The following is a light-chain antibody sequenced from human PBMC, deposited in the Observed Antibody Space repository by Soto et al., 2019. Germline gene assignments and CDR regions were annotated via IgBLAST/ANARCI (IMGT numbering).Light chain of an antibody. V-gene: IGKV1-9*01. CDR3: LQHNSYPFT. CDR1: QDIAIY. CDR2: AAS. J-gene: IGKJ3*01. Sequence: DIQLTQSPSSLSASVGDRVTITCRASQDIAIYLAWYQQKPGEAPKLLIYAASTLYGGVPSRFSGSGSGTDFALTISSLQPEDFATYYCLQHNSYPFTFGPGTKVDIK.